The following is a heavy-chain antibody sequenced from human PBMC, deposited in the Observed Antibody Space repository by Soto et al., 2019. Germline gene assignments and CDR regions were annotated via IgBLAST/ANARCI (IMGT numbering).Heavy chain of an antibody. V-gene: IGHV3-9*01. CDR2: ISWNSGSI. Sequence: SLRLSCAASGFTFDDYAMHWVRQAPGKGLEWVSGISWNSGSIGYADSVKGRFTISRDNAKNSLYLQMNSLRAEDTALYYFAKARVAAAGPKAHDAFDIWGQGTMVTVSS. J-gene: IGHJ3*02. D-gene: IGHD6-13*01. CDR1: GFTFDDYA. CDR3: AKARVAAAGPKAHDAFDI.